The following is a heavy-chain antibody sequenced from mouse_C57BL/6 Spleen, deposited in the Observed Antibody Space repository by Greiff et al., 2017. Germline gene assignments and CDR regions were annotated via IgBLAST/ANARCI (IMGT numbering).Heavy chain of an antibody. CDR1: GFTFTDYY. Sequence: EVQLVESGGGLVQPGGSLSLSCAASGFTFTDYYMSWVRQPPGKALEWLGFIRNKANGYTTEYSEYVKGRFTISRDNSQSIIYLQMNALRAEDSATYYCARYGTTVVAPGYFDVWGTGTTVTVSS. CDR3: ARYGTTVVAPGYFDV. CDR2: IRNKANGYTT. D-gene: IGHD1-1*01. J-gene: IGHJ1*03. V-gene: IGHV7-3*01.